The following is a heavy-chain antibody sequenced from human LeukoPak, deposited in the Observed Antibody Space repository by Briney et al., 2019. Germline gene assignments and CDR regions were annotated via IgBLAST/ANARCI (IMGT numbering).Heavy chain of an antibody. V-gene: IGHV4-61*02. Sequence: PSETLSLTCTVSGDSINRGSYYWSWIRQPAGKGLEWIGRIYSTGSTNYNPSLEGRVTMSIDESKNQFSLKLSSVTAADTAVYYCARFQYYYDSSGPLNWFDPWGQGTLVTVSS. D-gene: IGHD3-22*01. CDR1: GDSINRGSYY. CDR2: IYSTGST. J-gene: IGHJ5*02. CDR3: ARFQYYYDSSGPLNWFDP.